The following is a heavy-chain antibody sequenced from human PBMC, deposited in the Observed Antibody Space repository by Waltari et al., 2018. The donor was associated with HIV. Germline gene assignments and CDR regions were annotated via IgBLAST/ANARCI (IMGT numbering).Heavy chain of an antibody. D-gene: IGHD3-3*01. CDR1: GFTFGSYW. J-gene: IGHJ6*02. CDR3: ARITIFGVVNDYGMDV. Sequence: EVQLVDAGGGLVQPGGSLSLSCAASGFTFGSYWMSGVRQAPGKGLEWVANIKQDGSEKYYVDSVKGRFTISRDNAKNSLYLQMNSLRAEDTAVYYCARITIFGVVNDYGMDVWGQGTTVTVSS. CDR2: IKQDGSEK. V-gene: IGHV3-7*01.